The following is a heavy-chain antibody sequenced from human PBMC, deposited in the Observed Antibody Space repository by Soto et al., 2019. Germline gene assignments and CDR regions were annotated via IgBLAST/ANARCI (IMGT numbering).Heavy chain of an antibody. CDR1: GYLFTSSD. Sequence: ASVKVSCKASGYLFTSSDINWVRQATGQGLEWMGWLNPTTGNTGYAQNFQGRVTMTGNTSISTAYMELSSLRSEDTAVYYCARTLYGDNVDYWGQGTLVTVSS. CDR3: ARTLYGDNVDY. D-gene: IGHD4-17*01. J-gene: IGHJ4*02. CDR2: LNPTTGNT. V-gene: IGHV1-8*01.